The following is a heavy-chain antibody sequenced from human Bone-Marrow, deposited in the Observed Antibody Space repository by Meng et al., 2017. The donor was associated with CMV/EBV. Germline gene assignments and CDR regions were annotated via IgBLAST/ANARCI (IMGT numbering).Heavy chain of an antibody. J-gene: IGHJ5*02. CDR2: IIPIFGTA. CDR1: GGTFSSYA. V-gene: IGHV1-69*05. CDR3: ARVGVVPAAIGGNWFDP. D-gene: IGHD2-2*01. Sequence: SGKGSCKASGGTFSSYAISWVRQAPGQGLEWMGWIIPIFGTAHYAQKFQGRVTITTDESTRTAYMELSSLRSEDTAVYYCARVGVVPAAIGGNWFDPWGQGTLVTVSS.